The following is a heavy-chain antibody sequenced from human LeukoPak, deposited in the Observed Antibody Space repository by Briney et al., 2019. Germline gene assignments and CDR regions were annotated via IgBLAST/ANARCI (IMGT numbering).Heavy chain of an antibody. V-gene: IGHV4-31*03. J-gene: IGHJ5*02. CDR3: ARVEGLAARTRGFDP. CDR1: GGSISSGGYY. CDR2: IYYSGST. Sequence: SETLSLTCTVSGGSISSGGYYWSWIRQHPGKGLEWLGYIYYSGSTYYNPSLKSRVTISVDTSKNQFSLKLSSVSAADTAVYYCARVEGLAARTRGFDPWGQGTLVTVSS. D-gene: IGHD3-3*01.